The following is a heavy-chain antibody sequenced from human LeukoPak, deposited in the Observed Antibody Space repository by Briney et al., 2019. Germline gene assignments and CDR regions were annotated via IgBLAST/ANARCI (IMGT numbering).Heavy chain of an antibody. CDR3: AGLLDYGDYGDAFDI. J-gene: IGHJ3*02. V-gene: IGHV4-59*08. Sequence: PSETLSLTCTVSGRSISSYYWSWIRQPPGKGLEWIGYIYYSGSTNYNPSLKSRVTISVDTSKNQFSMKLSSVTAADTAVYYCAGLLDYGDYGDAFDIWGQGTMVTVSS. D-gene: IGHD4-17*01. CDR1: GRSISSYY. CDR2: IYYSGST.